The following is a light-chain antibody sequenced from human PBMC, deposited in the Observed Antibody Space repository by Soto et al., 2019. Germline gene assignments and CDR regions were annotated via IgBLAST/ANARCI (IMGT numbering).Light chain of an antibody. V-gene: IGKV1-5*03. Sequence: DIQMTQSPSNLSASVGDRVTITCRASQSISTWLAWYQQKPGKAPKFLIYKASSLEGGVPSRFGGSGSGTLFNITISSLHPDDFATYYCQQYNTYPLTFGGGTTVDIK. CDR3: QQYNTYPLT. CDR1: QSISTW. CDR2: KAS. J-gene: IGKJ4*01.